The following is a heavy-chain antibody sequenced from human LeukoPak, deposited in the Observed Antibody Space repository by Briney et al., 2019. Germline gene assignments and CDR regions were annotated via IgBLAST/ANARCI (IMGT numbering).Heavy chain of an antibody. J-gene: IGHJ4*02. CDR3: ATSRIAVAGRDY. Sequence: GGSLRLSCAASGFTFDDHGMSWVRQAPGKGLEWVSGINWSGGSTGYADSVKGRFTISRDNAKNSLYLQMNSLRAEDTALYYCATSRIAVAGRDYWGQGTLVTVSS. D-gene: IGHD6-19*01. V-gene: IGHV3-20*04. CDR2: INWSGGST. CDR1: GFTFDDHG.